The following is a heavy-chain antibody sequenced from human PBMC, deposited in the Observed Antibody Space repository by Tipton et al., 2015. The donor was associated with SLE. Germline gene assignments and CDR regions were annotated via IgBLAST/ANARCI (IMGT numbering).Heavy chain of an antibody. CDR2: IYSDGSST. J-gene: IGHJ6*02. D-gene: IGHD3-22*01. CDR3: GTTSSDYGMDV. V-gene: IGHV3-74*01. Sequence: SLRLSCAASGFTLSDYWMHWVRQAPGKGLVWVSRIYSDGSSTNYADSVKGRFIISRDNAKNTLYLQMNSMRAEDTAVYYCGTTSSDYGMDVWGQGTTVTVSS. CDR1: GFTLSDYW.